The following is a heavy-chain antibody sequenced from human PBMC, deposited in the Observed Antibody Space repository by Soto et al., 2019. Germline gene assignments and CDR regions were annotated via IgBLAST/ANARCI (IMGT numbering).Heavy chain of an antibody. CDR2: IYYSGST. CDR1: GGSISSYY. V-gene: IGHV4-59*01. CDR3: ARGKSTQGEDYYYYYGMDV. Sequence: PSETLSLTCTVSGGSISSYYWSWIRQPPGKGLEWIGYIYYSGSTNYNPSLKSRVTISVDTSKNQFSLKLSSVTAADTAVYYCARGKSTQGEDYYYYYGMDVWGQGTTVTVSS. J-gene: IGHJ6*02.